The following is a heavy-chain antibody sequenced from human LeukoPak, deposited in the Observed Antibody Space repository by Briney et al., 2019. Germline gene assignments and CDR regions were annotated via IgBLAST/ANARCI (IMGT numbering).Heavy chain of an antibody. CDR1: GGSISSSNW. V-gene: IGHV4-4*02. CDR3: ARDLGFGELGIDY. J-gene: IGHJ4*02. Sequence: PSETLSLTCAVSGGSISSSNWWSWVRQPPGKGLEWIGEIHHSGSTNYNPSLKSRVTISVDKSKNQFSLKLSSVTAADTAVCYCARDLGFGELGIDYWGQGTLVTVSS. CDR2: IHHSGST. D-gene: IGHD3-10*01.